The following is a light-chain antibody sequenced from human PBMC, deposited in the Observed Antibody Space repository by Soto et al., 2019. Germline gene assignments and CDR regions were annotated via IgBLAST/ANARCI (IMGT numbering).Light chain of an antibody. CDR3: SSYTSSSTLYV. Sequence: QSGRTQPASVXASPGQSSTISCTGTRSDVGGYNYVSWYQQHPGKAPKRMIYDVSNRPSGVSNRFSGSKSGNTASLKISGLKAEDEADYYCSSYTSSSTLYVFGTWTKVPVL. CDR1: RSDVGGYNY. V-gene: IGLV2-14*01. CDR2: DVS. J-gene: IGLJ1*01.